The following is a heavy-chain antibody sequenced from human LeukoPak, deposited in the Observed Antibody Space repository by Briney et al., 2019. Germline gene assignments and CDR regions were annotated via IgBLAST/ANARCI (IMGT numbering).Heavy chain of an antibody. V-gene: IGHV3-23*01. CDR1: GFTFSSCA. J-gene: IGHJ4*02. Sequence: GRSLRLSCAASGFTFSSCAMSWVRQAPGKGLEWVSTINASGGSTYYADSVKGRFTISRDNSKNTLYLQMNSLRAEDTAVYYCAKSWCYDSSGYYPFDYWGQGTLVTVSS. CDR2: INASGGST. D-gene: IGHD3-22*01. CDR3: AKSWCYDSSGYYPFDY.